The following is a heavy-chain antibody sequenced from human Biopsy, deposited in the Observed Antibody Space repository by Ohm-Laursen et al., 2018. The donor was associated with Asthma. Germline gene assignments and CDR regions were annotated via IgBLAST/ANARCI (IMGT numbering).Heavy chain of an antibody. V-gene: IGHV3-11*01. CDR3: ARKVAFDV. CDR1: GFPFSTYA. Sequence: SLRLSCSASGFPFSTYAMSWTRQAPGKGLEWVSYISSSGNTSTIYYADSVKGRFTISRDNAKNSVYLQMNSLRAEDTAVYYCARKVAFDVWGQGTLVIVSS. J-gene: IGHJ3*01. CDR2: ISSSGNTSTI.